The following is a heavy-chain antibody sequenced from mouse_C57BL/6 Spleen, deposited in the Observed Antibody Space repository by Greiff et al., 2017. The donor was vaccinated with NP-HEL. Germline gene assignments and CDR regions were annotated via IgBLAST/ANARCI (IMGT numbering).Heavy chain of an antibody. CDR1: GYTFTSYW. Sequence: QVHLQQPGAGLVKPGASVKLSCKASGYTFTSYWMHWVKQRPGQGLEWIGMIHPNSGSTNYNETFKSKATLTVDKSSSTAYMQLSSLTSEDSAVYYCARRYYGSSYDYAMDYWGQGTSVTVSS. D-gene: IGHD1-1*01. CDR2: IHPNSGST. V-gene: IGHV1-64*01. J-gene: IGHJ4*01. CDR3: ARRYYGSSYDYAMDY.